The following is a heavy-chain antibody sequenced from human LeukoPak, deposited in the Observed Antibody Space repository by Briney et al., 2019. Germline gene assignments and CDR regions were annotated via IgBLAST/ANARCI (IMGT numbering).Heavy chain of an antibody. J-gene: IGHJ4*02. CDR3: ARGITFGGVIEY. Sequence: SETLSLTCTVSGGSISSYYWSWIRQPPGKGLEWIGYIYYSGSTNYNPSLKSRVTISVDTSKNQFSLKLSSVTAADTAVYYCARGITFGGVIEYWGQGTLVTVSS. CDR1: GGSISSYY. D-gene: IGHD3-16*02. V-gene: IGHV4-59*12. CDR2: IYYSGST.